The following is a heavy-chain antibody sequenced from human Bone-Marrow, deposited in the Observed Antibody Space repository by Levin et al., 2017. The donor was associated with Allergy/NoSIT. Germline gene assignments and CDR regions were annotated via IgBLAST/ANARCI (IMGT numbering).Heavy chain of an antibody. V-gene: IGHV1-8*01. CDR2: MNPNSGNT. D-gene: IGHD1-26*01. CDR3: ARAIMGYSGSYPRERAYYGMDG. CDR1: GYTFTSYD. Sequence: ASVKVSCKASGYTFTSYDINWVRQATGQGLEWMGWMNPNSGNTGYAQKFQGRVTMTRNTSISTAYMELSSLRSEDTAVYYCARAIMGYSGSYPRERAYYGMDGWGQGTTVTVSS. J-gene: IGHJ6*02.